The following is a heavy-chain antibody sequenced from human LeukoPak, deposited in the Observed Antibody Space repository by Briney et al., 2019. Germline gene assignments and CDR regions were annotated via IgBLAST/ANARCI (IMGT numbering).Heavy chain of an antibody. CDR3: ARSPIGFPFFDY. J-gene: IGHJ4*02. CDR2: IYYSGST. Sequence: SETLSLTCTVSDGSLSSYYWSWVRQPPGKGLGWIGYIYYSGSTNYNPSLKSRVTISVDTSKNQFSLKLSSVTAADTAVYYCARSPIGFPFFDYWGQGTLVTVSS. V-gene: IGHV4-59*01. CDR1: DGSLSSYY.